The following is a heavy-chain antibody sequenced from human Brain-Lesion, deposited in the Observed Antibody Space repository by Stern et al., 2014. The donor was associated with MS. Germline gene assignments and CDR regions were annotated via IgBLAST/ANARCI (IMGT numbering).Heavy chain of an antibody. J-gene: IGHJ6*02. CDR2: INPNTGGT. CDR3: ARDQRGITIFGVVTDYYYLGMDV. D-gene: IGHD3-3*01. V-gene: IGHV1-2*02. CDR1: GYIFTGYY. Sequence: QGQLVESGAEVKKPGASVKVSCKTSGYIFTGYYIHWVRPAPGHGLEWMAWINPNTGGTKYAQKFQGRVTMSRDTSISTAYVELSSLTSDDTAVYYCARDQRGITIFGVVTDYYYLGMDVWGQGTTVTVSS.